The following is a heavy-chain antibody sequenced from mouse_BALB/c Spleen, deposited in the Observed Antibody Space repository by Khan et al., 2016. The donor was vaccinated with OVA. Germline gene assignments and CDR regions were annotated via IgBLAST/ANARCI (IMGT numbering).Heavy chain of an antibody. CDR2: ISYSVST. CDR3: TGGRAY. Sequence: EVQLQESGPGLVKPSQSLSLTCTVTGYSITSDYAWNWIRQFPGNKLEWMGYISYSVSTNYTPTLKSRISITRDTSKNQLFLQLTPVTTEDTATYYCTGGRAYWGQGTLVTVSA. J-gene: IGHJ3*01. D-gene: IGHD3-3*01. V-gene: IGHV3-2*02. CDR1: GYSITSDYA.